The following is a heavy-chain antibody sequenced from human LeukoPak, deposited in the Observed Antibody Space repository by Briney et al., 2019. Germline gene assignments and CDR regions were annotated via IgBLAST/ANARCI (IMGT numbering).Heavy chain of an antibody. Sequence: SETLSLTCAVSGGSISSGGTSWNWIRQPPGKGLEWIGYIYHSGSTYYNPSLKSRVTISLDRSKNQFSLKLTSVTAADTAVYYCARGYDTGGFDYWGQGTLVTVSS. CDR2: IYHSGST. V-gene: IGHV4-30-2*01. CDR1: GGSISSGGTS. J-gene: IGHJ4*02. CDR3: ARGYDTGGFDY. D-gene: IGHD3-22*01.